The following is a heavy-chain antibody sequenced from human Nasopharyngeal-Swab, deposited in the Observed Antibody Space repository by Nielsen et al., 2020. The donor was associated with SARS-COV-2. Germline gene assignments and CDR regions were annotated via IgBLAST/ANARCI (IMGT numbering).Heavy chain of an antibody. CDR2: ISGSGGST. V-gene: IGHV3-23*01. Sequence: GESLKISCAASGFTFSSYAMSWVRQAPGKGLEWVSAISGSGGSTYYADSVKGRFTISRDNSKNTLYLQMNSLRAEDTAVYYCARDRGYSSSSESDIWGQGTMVTVSS. J-gene: IGHJ3*02. CDR1: GFTFSSYA. CDR3: ARDRGYSSSSESDI. D-gene: IGHD6-6*01.